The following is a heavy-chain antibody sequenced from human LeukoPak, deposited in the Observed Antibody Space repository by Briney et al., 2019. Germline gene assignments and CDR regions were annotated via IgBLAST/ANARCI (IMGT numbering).Heavy chain of an antibody. Sequence: SETLSLTCTVSGGSISSSSYYWGWIRQPPGKGVEWIGSVYYSGRIYYNPSLNSRVTISVDTSKNQFSLKVTSVTAADTAVYYCARLALVVTPRGWFDPWGQGTLVTVSS. CDR3: ARLALVVTPRGWFDP. CDR2: VYYSGRI. D-gene: IGHD4-23*01. CDR1: GGSISSSSYY. V-gene: IGHV4-39*01. J-gene: IGHJ5*02.